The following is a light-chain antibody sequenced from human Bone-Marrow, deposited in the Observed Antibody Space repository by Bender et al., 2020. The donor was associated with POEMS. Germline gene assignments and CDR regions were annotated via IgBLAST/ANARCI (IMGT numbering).Light chain of an antibody. CDR3: SSYAGSNNVV. CDR2: EVN. V-gene: IGLV2-8*01. CDR1: SSDVGGYKY. J-gene: IGLJ2*01. Sequence: QSALTQPPSASGSPGQSVTISCTGTSSDVGGYKYVSWYQQHPGKAPKLMIYEVNKRPSGVPDRFSGSKSGNTASLTVSVLQAEDEADYYCSSYAGSNNVVFGGGTKLTVL.